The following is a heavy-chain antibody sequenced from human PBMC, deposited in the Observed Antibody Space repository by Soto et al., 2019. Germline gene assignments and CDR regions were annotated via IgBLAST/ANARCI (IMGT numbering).Heavy chain of an antibody. CDR1: GGTFSSYA. Sequence: SVKVSCKASGGTFSSYAISWVRQAPGQGHEWMGGIIPIFGTANSAQKFQGRVTITADESKSTAYMELRSLRSEDTAVYYCARDDAPGVVVTAHSGFDYWGQGTLVTVSS. CDR3: ARDDAPGVVVTAHSGFDY. J-gene: IGHJ4*02. V-gene: IGHV1-69*13. CDR2: IIPIFGTA. D-gene: IGHD2-21*02.